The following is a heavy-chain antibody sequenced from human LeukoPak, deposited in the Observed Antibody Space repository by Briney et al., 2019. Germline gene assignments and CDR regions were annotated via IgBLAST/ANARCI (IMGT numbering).Heavy chain of an antibody. CDR3: ATCSKVSDFRTGSMYHLDY. CDR1: GYTFTGYY. D-gene: IGHD3/OR15-3a*01. CDR2: INPNSGGT. Sequence: ASVKVSCKASGYTFTGYYMHWVRQAPGQGLEWMGWINPNSGGTNYAQKLQGRVTMTTDTSTSTAYMELRSLRSDDTAVYYCATCSKVSDFRTGSMYHLDYWGQGTLVTVSS. J-gene: IGHJ4*02. V-gene: IGHV1-2*02.